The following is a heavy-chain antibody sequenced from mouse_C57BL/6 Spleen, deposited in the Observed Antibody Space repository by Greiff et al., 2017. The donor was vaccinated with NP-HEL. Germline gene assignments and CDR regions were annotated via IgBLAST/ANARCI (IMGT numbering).Heavy chain of an antibody. CDR2: INPNNGGT. CDR1: GYTFTDYY. Sequence: VQLQQSGPELVKPGASVKISCKASGYTFTDYYMNWVKQSHGKSLEWIGDINPNNGGTSYNQKFKGKATLTVDKSSSTAYMELRSLTSEDSAVYYCAREGQLRLRGYFDYWGQGTTLTVSS. J-gene: IGHJ2*01. D-gene: IGHD3-2*02. CDR3: AREGQLRLRGYFDY. V-gene: IGHV1-26*01.